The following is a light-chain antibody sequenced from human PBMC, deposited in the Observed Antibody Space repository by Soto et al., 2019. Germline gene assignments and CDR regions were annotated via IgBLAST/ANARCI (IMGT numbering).Light chain of an antibody. J-gene: IGLJ1*01. CDR3: SSYISSRLYV. V-gene: IGLV2-18*02. Sequence: QSVLTQPPSVSGSPGQSVTISCTGTSSDVGSDNRVSWYQQPPGTAPKLIIHEVSNRPSGVPDRFSGSKSGNTASLTISGLQAEDEADYYCSSYISSRLYVFGTGTKLTVL. CDR2: EVS. CDR1: SSDVGSDNR.